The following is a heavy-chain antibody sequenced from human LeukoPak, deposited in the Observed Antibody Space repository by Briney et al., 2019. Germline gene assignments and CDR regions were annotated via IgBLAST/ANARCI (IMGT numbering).Heavy chain of an antibody. CDR1: GGSISSSSYY. V-gene: IGHV4-39*01. D-gene: IGHD3-3*01. CDR2: IYYSGST. CDR3: ARQCGLDYDFWSGYYRDY. J-gene: IGHJ4*02. Sequence: SETLSLTCTVSGGSISSSSYYWGWIRQPPGKGLEWIGSIYYSGSTYYNPSLKSRVTISVDTSKNQFSLKLSSVTAADTAVYYCARQCGLDYDFWSGYYRDYWGQGTLVTVSS.